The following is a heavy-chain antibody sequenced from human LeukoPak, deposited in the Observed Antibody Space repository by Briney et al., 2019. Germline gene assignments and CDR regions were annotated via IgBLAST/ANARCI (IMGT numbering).Heavy chain of an antibody. CDR2: IYYSGST. J-gene: IGHJ4*02. CDR1: GGSLSSSSYY. CDR3: ARHGGNSQQLGTFDY. Sequence: SETLSLTCTVSGGSLSSSSYYWGGLRQPPGTGLEWIGSIYYSGSTYYNPSLKSRVTISVDTSKNQFSLKLSSVTAADTAVYYCARHGGNSQQLGTFDYWGQGTLVTVSS. D-gene: IGHD6-13*01. V-gene: IGHV4-39*01.